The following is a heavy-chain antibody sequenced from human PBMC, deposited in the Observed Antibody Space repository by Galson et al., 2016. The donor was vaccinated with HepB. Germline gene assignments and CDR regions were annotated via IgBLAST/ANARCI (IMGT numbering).Heavy chain of an antibody. Sequence: SVKVSCKASGDTFTSQYIHWVRQAPGQGLEWMGFFRPLGGWATYAQKLQGRVTMTRDTSTTTVDMELSSLTSDDTAVYYCAGEPPLMGTPSGIGAFDIWGQGTMVTVSS. J-gene: IGHJ3*02. CDR3: AGEPPLMGTPSGIGAFDI. D-gene: IGHD4-23*01. CDR2: FRPLGGWA. V-gene: IGHV1-46*01. CDR1: GDTFTSQY.